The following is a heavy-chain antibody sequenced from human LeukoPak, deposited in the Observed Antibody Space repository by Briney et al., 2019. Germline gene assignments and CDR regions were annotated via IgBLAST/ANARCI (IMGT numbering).Heavy chain of an antibody. Sequence: GGSLRLSCAASGFTVSSNSMSWVRQAPGKGLEWVSIIYSSGSTYYADSVKGRFTISRDNSDNTVYLQMNSLRAEDTAVYYCARGPPNSGYALDVWGQGTMVTVSS. V-gene: IGHV3-66*01. CDR3: ARGPPNSGYALDV. CDR2: IYSSGST. J-gene: IGHJ3*01. CDR1: GFTVSSNS. D-gene: IGHD7-27*01.